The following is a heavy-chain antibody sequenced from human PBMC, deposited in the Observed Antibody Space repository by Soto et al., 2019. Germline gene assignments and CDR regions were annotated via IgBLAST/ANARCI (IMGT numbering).Heavy chain of an antibody. J-gene: IGHJ5*02. CDR2: IIPILGIA. Sequence: GASVKVSCKASGGTFSSYTISWVRQAPGQGLEWMGRIIPILGIANYAQKFQGRVTMTRDTSISTAYMELSSLRSEDSAVYFCARGIKYGAYSRWFDPWGQGTLVTVSS. CDR3: ARGIKYGAYSRWFDP. V-gene: IGHV1-69*02. D-gene: IGHD4-17*01. CDR1: GGTFSSYT.